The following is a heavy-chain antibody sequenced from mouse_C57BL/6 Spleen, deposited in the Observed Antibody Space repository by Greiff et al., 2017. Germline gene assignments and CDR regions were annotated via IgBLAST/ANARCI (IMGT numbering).Heavy chain of an antibody. D-gene: IGHD1-1*01. CDR2: INPSTGGT. Sequence: VQLKQSGPELVKPGASVKISCKASGYSFTGYYMNWVKQSPEKSLEWIGEINPSTGGTTYNQKFKAKATLTVDKSSSTAYMQLKSLTSEDSAVYYCARKLRTFDYWGQGTTLTVSS. CDR3: ARKLRTFDY. J-gene: IGHJ2*01. CDR1: GYSFTGYY. V-gene: IGHV1-42*01.